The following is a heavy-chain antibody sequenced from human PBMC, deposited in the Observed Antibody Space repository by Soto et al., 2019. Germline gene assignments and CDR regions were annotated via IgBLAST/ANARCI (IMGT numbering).Heavy chain of an antibody. CDR1: GGAMRNYF. D-gene: IGHD6-13*01. Sequence: SETLSLTCTVSGGAMRNYFWTWIRQPPGKGLEWIGYIHYSGTTSFFPSYNPSLRSRVTISEDTSKNQFSLKSLSVTTADTAVYFCAAGEASSRNLAPYYLDFWGQGTLVTVSS. V-gene: IGHV4-59*01. CDR3: AAGEASSRNLAPYYLDF. J-gene: IGHJ4*02. CDR2: IHYSGTT.